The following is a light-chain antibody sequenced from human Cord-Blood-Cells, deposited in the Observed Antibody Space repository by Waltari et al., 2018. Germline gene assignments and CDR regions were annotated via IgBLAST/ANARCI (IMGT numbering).Light chain of an antibody. Sequence: IVMTQSPLSLPVTPGEPASISCRSSQTLLPRNGYNYLDWYLQKPWQSPQLLIYLGSNLASGVPDRFSGSGSGTDFTLKISRVEAEDFGVYYCMQALQTPGTFGQGTKLEIK. V-gene: IGKV2-28*01. CDR2: LGS. J-gene: IGKJ2*02. CDR3: MQALQTPGT. CDR1: QTLLPRNGYNY.